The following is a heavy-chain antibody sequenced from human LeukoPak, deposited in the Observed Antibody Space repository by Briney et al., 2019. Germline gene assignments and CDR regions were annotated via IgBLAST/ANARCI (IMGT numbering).Heavy chain of an antibody. CDR3: ASGSPYYDSSGYYAYYFDY. CDR1: GYTFTSYY. CDR2: INPSGGST. V-gene: IGHV1-46*01. J-gene: IGHJ4*02. D-gene: IGHD3-22*01. Sequence: ASVKVSCKASGYTFTSYYMHWVRQAPGQGLEWMGIINPSGGSTSYAQKFQGRVTITADESTSTAYMELSSLRSEDTAVYYCASGSPYYDSSGYYAYYFDYWGQGTLVTVSS.